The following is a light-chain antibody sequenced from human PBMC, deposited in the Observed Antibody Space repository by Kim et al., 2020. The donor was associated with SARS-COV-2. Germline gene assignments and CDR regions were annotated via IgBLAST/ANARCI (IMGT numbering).Light chain of an antibody. Sequence: EIVLTQSPATLSLSPGESATLSCRASQSVSSYLAWYQQKPGQAPRLLIYDASNRATGIPARFSGGGSGTDFTLTISSLEPEDFAVYYCQQRSNWPLTFGGGTKVDIK. CDR2: DAS. CDR3: QQRSNWPLT. CDR1: QSVSSY. J-gene: IGKJ4*01. V-gene: IGKV3-11*01.